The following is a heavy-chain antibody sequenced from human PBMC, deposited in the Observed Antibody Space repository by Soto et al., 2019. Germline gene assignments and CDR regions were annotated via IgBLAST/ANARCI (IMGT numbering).Heavy chain of an antibody. V-gene: IGHV1-2*04. CDR3: ARDVGLYCSGGSCYQGYWFDP. CDR2: INPNSGGT. D-gene: IGHD2-15*01. CDR1: GYTFTGYY. Sequence: ASVKVSCKASGYTFTGYYMHWVRQAPGQGLEWMGWINPNSGGTNYAQKFQGWVTMTRDTSISTAYMELSRLRSDDTAVYYCARDVGLYCSGGSCYQGYWFDPWGQGTLVTVSS. J-gene: IGHJ5*02.